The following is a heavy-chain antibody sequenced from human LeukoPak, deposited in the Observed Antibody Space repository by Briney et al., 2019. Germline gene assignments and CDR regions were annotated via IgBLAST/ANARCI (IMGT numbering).Heavy chain of an antibody. CDR3: AKDPRDGYEASSCYFDY. CDR1: GFTFSSYA. D-gene: IGHD5-24*01. J-gene: IGHJ4*02. Sequence: GGSLRLSCAASGFTFSSYAMSWVRQAPGKGLGWVSAISGSGGSTYYADSVKGRFTISRDNSKNTLYLQMNSLRAEDTAVYYCAKDPRDGYEASSCYFDYWGQGTLVTVSS. V-gene: IGHV3-23*01. CDR2: ISGSGGST.